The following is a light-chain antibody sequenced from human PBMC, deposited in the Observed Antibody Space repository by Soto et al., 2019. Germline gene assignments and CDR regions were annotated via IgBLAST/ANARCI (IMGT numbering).Light chain of an antibody. CDR2: GAS. CDR1: QSVGSSY. Sequence: GVSQSAGALSLSPGERATVSCRASQSVGSSYLACYQQKPGRAPRLLIYGASSRATGIPDRFSGSGSGTDFTLTISRLEPEDSAVYHCLQYGSSPTTFGQGTKVDIK. CDR3: LQYGSSPTT. V-gene: IGKV3-20*01. J-gene: IGKJ1*01.